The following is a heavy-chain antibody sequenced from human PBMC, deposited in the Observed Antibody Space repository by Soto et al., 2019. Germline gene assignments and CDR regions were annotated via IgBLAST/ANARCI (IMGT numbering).Heavy chain of an antibody. Sequence: PSETLSLTCTVSGGSISSYYWSWIRQPPGKGLEWIGYIYHSGSTYYNPSLKSRVTISVDRSKNQFSLKLSSVTAADTAVYYCARGPPNTYWGQGTLVTVSS. CDR2: IYHSGST. V-gene: IGHV4-59*12. CDR3: ARGPPNTY. J-gene: IGHJ4*02. D-gene: IGHD2-8*01. CDR1: GGSISSYY.